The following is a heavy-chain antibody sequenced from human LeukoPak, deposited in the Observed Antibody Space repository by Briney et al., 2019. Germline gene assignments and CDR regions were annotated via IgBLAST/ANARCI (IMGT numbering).Heavy chain of an antibody. V-gene: IGHV3-15*07. CDR3: TTDAGVVTTPAFDY. CDR2: IKSKTDGGTT. Sequence: GGSLRLSCAASGFTFSNAWMNWVRQAPGKGLEWVGRIKSKTDGGTTDYAAPVKGRFTISRDDSKNTLYLQMNSLKTEDTVVYYCTTDAGVVTTPAFDYWGQGTLVTVSS. J-gene: IGHJ4*02. D-gene: IGHD2-21*02. CDR1: GFTFSNAW.